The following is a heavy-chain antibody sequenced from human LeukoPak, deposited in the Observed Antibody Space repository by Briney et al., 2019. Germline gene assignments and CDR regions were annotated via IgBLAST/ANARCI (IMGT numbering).Heavy chain of an antibody. CDR2: INWNGGST. V-gene: IGHV3-20*04. D-gene: IGHD2-2*01. CDR1: GFTFDDYG. CDR3: ARDRGYCSSNSCYPSFHNY. Sequence: PGGSLRLSCAASGFTFDDYGMSWVRQAPGKGLEWVSGINWNGGSTGYADSVKGRFTISRDNAKNSLYLQMNSLRAEDTAVYYCARDRGYCSSNSCYPSFHNYWGQGTLVNVSS. J-gene: IGHJ4*02.